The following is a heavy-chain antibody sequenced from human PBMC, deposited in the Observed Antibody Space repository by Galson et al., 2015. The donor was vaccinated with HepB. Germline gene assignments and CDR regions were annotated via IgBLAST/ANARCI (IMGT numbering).Heavy chain of an antibody. D-gene: IGHD6-13*01. V-gene: IGHV3-33*08. CDR3: ARDRVGGSSWYIFDY. CDR2: IWYDGSSE. Sequence: SLRLSCAASGFTFSMYGMHWVRQAPGKGLEWLAVIWYDGSSEYYADSVKGRFTISRDNSKNTLFLQMNSLRAEDTAVYYCARDRVGGSSWYIFDYWGQGTLVTVSS. CDR1: GFTFSMYG. J-gene: IGHJ4*02.